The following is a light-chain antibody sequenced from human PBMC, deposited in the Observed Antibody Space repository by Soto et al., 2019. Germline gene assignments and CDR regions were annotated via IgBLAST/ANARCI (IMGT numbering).Light chain of an antibody. CDR2: RAP. CDR1: QDISTY. V-gene: IGKV1-33*01. J-gene: IGKJ4*01. CDR3: QQFDTLLT. Sequence: IQMTQSPSSLSASIGDTVTITCQASQDISTYLNWYRQKQGKPPEVLIWRAPRLPRGVPSRFSGSGSGTDFTLTITSLQPEDFATYFFQQFDTLLTFGGGTTVDLK.